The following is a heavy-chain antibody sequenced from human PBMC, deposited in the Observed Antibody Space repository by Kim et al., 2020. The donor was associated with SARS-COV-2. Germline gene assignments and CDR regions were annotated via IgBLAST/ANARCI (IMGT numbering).Heavy chain of an antibody. D-gene: IGHD6-19*01. Sequence: YYRDAGRGRFPISRANSKSTLNLQMNSLGAEDTAVYYCAKSPLTWASAFDSWGQGTLVTVSS. CDR3: AKSPLTWASAFDS. J-gene: IGHJ4*02. V-gene: IGHV3-23*01.